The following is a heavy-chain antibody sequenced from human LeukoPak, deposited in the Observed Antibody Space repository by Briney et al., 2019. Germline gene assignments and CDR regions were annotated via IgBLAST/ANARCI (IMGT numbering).Heavy chain of an antibody. CDR3: ARENVLCRHFDY. J-gene: IGHJ4*02. V-gene: IGHV3-21*01. D-gene: IGHD2-2*01. Sequence: GGSLRLSCAASGFTFSSYSMKWVRQAPGKGLEWVSSISSSSSYIYYADSVKGRFTISRDNAKNSLYLQMNSLRAEDTAVYYCARENVLCRHFDYWGQGTLVTVSS. CDR2: ISSSSSYI. CDR1: GFTFSSYS.